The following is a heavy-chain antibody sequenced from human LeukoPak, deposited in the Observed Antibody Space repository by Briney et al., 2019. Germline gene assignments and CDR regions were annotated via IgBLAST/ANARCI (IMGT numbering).Heavy chain of an antibody. CDR3: ARDDSSGLRPYYFDY. Sequence: VGSLRLSCAASGFTFSSYAMHWVRQAPGKGLEYVSAISSNGGSTYYANSVKGRFTISRDNSKNTLYLQMGSLRAEDMAVYYCARDDSSGLRPYYFDYWGQGTLVTVSS. D-gene: IGHD3-22*01. J-gene: IGHJ4*02. CDR1: GFTFSSYA. CDR2: ISSNGGST. V-gene: IGHV3-64*01.